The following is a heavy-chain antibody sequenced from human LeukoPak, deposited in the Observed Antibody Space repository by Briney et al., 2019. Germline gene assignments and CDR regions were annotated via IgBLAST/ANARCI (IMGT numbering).Heavy chain of an antibody. Sequence: SVKVSCKASGYTFTSYGISWVRQAPGQGLEWMGGIIPIFGTANYAQKFQGRVTITADESTSTAYMELSSLRSEDTAVYYCATRAEKTPIAVAAGDNDAFDIWGQGTMVTVSS. J-gene: IGHJ3*02. CDR2: IIPIFGTA. CDR3: ATRAEKTPIAVAAGDNDAFDI. CDR1: GYTFTSYG. V-gene: IGHV1-69*13. D-gene: IGHD6-19*01.